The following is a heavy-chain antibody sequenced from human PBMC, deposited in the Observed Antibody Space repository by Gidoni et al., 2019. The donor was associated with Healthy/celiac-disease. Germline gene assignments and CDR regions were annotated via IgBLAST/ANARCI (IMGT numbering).Heavy chain of an antibody. Sequence: EVQLVASGGGLVQPGGSLILSCAASGFTFSSYEMNWVRQAPGKGLEWGSYISSSGSTIYYADSVKGRFTISRDNAKNSLYLQMNSLRAEDTAVYYCARSQLVWMTGVYYFDYWGQGTLVTVSS. CDR1: GFTFSSYE. J-gene: IGHJ4*02. CDR3: ARSQLVWMTGVYYFDY. CDR2: ISSSGSTI. D-gene: IGHD1-1*01. V-gene: IGHV3-48*03.